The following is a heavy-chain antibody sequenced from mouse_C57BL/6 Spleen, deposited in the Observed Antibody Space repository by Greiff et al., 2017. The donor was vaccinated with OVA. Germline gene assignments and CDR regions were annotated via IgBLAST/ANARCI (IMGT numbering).Heavy chain of an antibody. D-gene: IGHD2-4*01. CDR3: ARFMITGNYFDY. CDR1: GYAFSSYW. J-gene: IGHJ2*01. Sequence: VQLVESGAELVKPGASVKISCKASGYAFSSYWMNWVKQRPGKGLEWIGQIYPGDGDTNYNGKFKGKATLTADKSSSTAYMQLSSLTSEDSAVYFCARFMITGNYFDYWGQGTTLTVSS. CDR2: IYPGDGDT. V-gene: IGHV1-80*01.